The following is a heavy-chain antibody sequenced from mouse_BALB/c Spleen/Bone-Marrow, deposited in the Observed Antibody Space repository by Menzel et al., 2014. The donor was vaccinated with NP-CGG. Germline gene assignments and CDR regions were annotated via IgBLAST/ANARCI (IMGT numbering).Heavy chain of an antibody. Sequence: VQLQHSGTDLVRPGTSVKVSCKASGYAFTNYLIEWIKQRPGQGLEWIGVINPESGGINYNERFKGKATLTADKSSSTAYMQLSSLTSDDSAVYFCARSIYDGYSEAMDYWGQGTSVTVSS. CDR2: INPESGGI. V-gene: IGHV1-54*03. J-gene: IGHJ4*01. D-gene: IGHD2-3*01. CDR1: GYAFTNYL. CDR3: ARSIYDGYSEAMDY.